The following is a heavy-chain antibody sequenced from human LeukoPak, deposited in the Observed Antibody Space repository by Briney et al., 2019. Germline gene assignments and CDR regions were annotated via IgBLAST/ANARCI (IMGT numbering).Heavy chain of an antibody. Sequence: SETLSLTCTVSGGSISSSSYYWGWIRQPPGKGLEWIGSIYYSGSTYYNPSLKSRVTISVDTSKNQFSLKLSSVTAADTAVYYCAIVTIYYYGMDVWGQGTTVTVSS. CDR2: IYYSGST. D-gene: IGHD2-21*02. J-gene: IGHJ6*02. CDR3: AIVTIYYYGMDV. CDR1: GGSISSSSYY. V-gene: IGHV4-39*07.